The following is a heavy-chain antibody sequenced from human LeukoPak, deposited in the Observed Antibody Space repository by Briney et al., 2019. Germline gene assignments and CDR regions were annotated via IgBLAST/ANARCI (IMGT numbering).Heavy chain of an antibody. J-gene: IGHJ4*02. V-gene: IGHV1-24*01. D-gene: IGHD6-13*01. CDR3: ATEIAAATGGGYYFDY. Sequence: ASVKVSCKVSGYTLTELSMHWVRQAPGKGLEWMGGSDPEDGETIYAQKFQGRVTMTEDTSTDTAYMELSSLRSEDTAVYYCATEIAAATGGGYYFDYWGQGTLVTVSS. CDR2: SDPEDGET. CDR1: GYTLTELS.